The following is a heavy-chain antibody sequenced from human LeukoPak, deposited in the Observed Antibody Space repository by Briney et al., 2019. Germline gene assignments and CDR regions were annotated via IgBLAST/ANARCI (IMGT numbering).Heavy chain of an antibody. Sequence: SVKVSCKASGGTFSNYGISWVRQAPGQGLEWMGGIIPIFGTANYAQKFQGRVTITADESTSTAYMELSSLRSEDTAVYYCARTDLYSGYENDYWGQGSLVTVSS. CDR3: ARTDLYSGYENDY. CDR2: IIPIFGTA. V-gene: IGHV1-69*13. D-gene: IGHD5-12*01. CDR1: GGTFSNYG. J-gene: IGHJ4*02.